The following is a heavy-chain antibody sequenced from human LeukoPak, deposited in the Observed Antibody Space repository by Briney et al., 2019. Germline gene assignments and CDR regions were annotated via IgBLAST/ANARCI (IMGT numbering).Heavy chain of an antibody. CDR1: GYTFTTYW. CDR2: IYPGDSDT. Sequence: GESLKISCKGSGYTFTTYWIGWVRQMPGKGLEWMWIIYPGDSDTRYSPSFQGQVTISADKSISTAYLQWSSLKASDTAMYYCARRSSSSWSFDYWGQGTLVTVSS. D-gene: IGHD6-13*01. V-gene: IGHV5-51*01. CDR3: ARRSSSSWSFDY. J-gene: IGHJ4*02.